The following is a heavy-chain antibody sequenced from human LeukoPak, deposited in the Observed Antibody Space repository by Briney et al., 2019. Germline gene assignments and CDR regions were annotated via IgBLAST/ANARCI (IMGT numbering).Heavy chain of an antibody. V-gene: IGHV3-74*01. CDR2: INTDGSST. J-gene: IGHJ3*02. D-gene: IGHD4-23*01. Sequence: GGSLRLSCAASGFTFSNYWMPWVRQAPGKGLVWVSRINTDGSSTTYADSVKGRFTFSRDNAKNTLYLQMNSLRAEDSAVYYCARMPSYGGNSIGDAFDIWGQGTMVTVSS. CDR3: ARMPSYGGNSIGDAFDI. CDR1: GFTFSNYW.